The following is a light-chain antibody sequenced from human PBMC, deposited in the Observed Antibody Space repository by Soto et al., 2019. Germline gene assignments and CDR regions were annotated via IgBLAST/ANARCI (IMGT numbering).Light chain of an antibody. CDR2: AAS. V-gene: IGKV1-27*01. CDR1: QGISNY. CDR3: QQYNRAPPCT. J-gene: IGKJ3*01. Sequence: DIQMTQSPSSLSASVGDRVTITCRASQGISNYLAWYQQKPGKVPKLLIYAASTLQSGVPSRFSGSGSGTDFTLTISSLQPEDVATYYWQQYNRAPPCTFGPGTKVDIK.